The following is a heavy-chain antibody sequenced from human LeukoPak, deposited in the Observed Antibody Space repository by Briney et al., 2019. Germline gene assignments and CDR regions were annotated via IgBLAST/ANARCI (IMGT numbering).Heavy chain of an antibody. CDR2: INPNSGGT. Sequence: ASVKVPCKASGYTFTGYYMHWVRQAPGQGLEWMGWINPNSGGTNYAQKFQGRVTMTRNTSISTAYMELSSLRSEDTAVYYCASLHYDILTGLKTGRFDPWGQGTLVTVSS. V-gene: IGHV1-2*02. CDR1: GYTFTGYY. D-gene: IGHD3-9*01. CDR3: ASLHYDILTGLKTGRFDP. J-gene: IGHJ5*02.